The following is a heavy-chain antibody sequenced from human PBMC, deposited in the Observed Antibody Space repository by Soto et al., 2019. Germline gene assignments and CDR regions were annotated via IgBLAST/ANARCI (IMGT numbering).Heavy chain of an antibody. CDR2: IIPIFGTA. CDR3: AITYYDFWSGYYTPHYYYGMDV. D-gene: IGHD3-3*01. V-gene: IGHV1-69*01. CDR1: GGTFSSYA. J-gene: IGHJ6*02. Sequence: QVQLVQSGAEVKKPGSSVKVSCKASGGTFSSYAISWGRQAPGQGLEWMGGIIPIFGTANYAQKFQGRVTITADESTSTAYMELSSLRSEDTAVYYCAITYYDFWSGYYTPHYYYGMDVWGQGTTVTVSS.